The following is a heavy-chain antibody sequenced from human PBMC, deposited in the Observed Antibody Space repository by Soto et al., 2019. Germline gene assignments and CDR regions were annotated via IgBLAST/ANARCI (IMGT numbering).Heavy chain of an antibody. CDR1: GYTFSSYY. Sequence: QVQLVPSGAEVKKPGASMTVSCKTSGYTFSSYYIHWMRQAPGQGLEWLGWINPQSDGTAYAPRVQGWVTMAANMSISTVYMELRRLTSDDAAIYYCARGHGRQNFDYWGQGTLVSVSS. J-gene: IGHJ4*02. CDR3: ARGHGRQNFDY. CDR2: INPQSDGT. V-gene: IGHV1-2*04.